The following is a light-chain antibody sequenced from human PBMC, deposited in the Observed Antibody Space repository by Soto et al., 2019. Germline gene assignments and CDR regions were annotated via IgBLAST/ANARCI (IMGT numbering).Light chain of an antibody. CDR2: EGS. Sequence: QSVLTQPASVSGSPRQSITISCTGTSSDVGSYKFVSWYQQHPGKAPKLMIYEGSKRPSGVSNRFSGSKSGNTASLTISGLQAEDEADYYCCSYAGSSTLVFGGGTKVTVL. CDR3: CSYAGSSTLV. V-gene: IGLV2-23*01. J-gene: IGLJ2*01. CDR1: SSDVGSYKF.